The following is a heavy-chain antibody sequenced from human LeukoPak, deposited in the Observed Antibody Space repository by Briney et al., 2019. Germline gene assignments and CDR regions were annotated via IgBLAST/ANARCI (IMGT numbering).Heavy chain of an antibody. CDR3: ARGGDGYNSDYYYYMDV. V-gene: IGHV3-30*01. CDR1: GFTFSSYA. J-gene: IGHJ6*03. CDR2: VSSTGSNK. Sequence: GTSLRLSCAASGFTFSSYAMHWVRQAPDKGLEWVAVVSSTGSNKYYADSVKGRLTISRDNSRNTLYLQMNSLRAEDTAVYYCARGGDGYNSDYYYYMDVWGKGTAVTVSS. D-gene: IGHD5-24*01.